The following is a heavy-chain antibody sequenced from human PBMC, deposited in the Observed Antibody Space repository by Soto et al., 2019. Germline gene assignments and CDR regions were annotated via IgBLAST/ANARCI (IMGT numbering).Heavy chain of an antibody. J-gene: IGHJ4*02. Sequence: VKVSCKVSGYTLTELSMHWVRQAPGKGLEWMGGFDPEDGETIYAQKFQGRVTMTEDTSTDTAYMELSSLRSEDTAVYYCATSSVLGIAVAGTFDYWGQGTLVTVSS. CDR2: FDPEDGET. CDR1: GYTLTELS. V-gene: IGHV1-24*01. D-gene: IGHD6-19*01. CDR3: ATSSVLGIAVAGTFDY.